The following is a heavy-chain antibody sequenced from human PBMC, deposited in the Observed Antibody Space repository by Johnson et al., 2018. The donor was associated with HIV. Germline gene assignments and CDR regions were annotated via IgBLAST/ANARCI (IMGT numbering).Heavy chain of an antibody. CDR1: GFTFSSYG. CDR3: ARDRAVAATSGAGAFDI. Sequence: QEQLVESGGGLVQPGGSLRLSCAASGFTFSSYGMHWVSQAPGKGLEWVAVISYDGSNKYYADSVKGRFTISRDNSKNTLYLQMNSQRAEDTAVYYCARDRAVAATSGAGAFDIWGQGTMVTVSS. V-gene: IGHV3-30*03. CDR2: ISYDGSNK. J-gene: IGHJ3*02. D-gene: IGHD2-15*01.